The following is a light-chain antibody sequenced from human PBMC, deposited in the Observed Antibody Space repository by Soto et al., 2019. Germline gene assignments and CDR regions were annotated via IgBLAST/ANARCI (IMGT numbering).Light chain of an antibody. CDR1: QSISSSF. V-gene: IGKV3D-20*02. Sequence: EIVLTQSPGTLSLSPGERASLSCWASQSISSSFLAWYQQKPGQAPRLLIYGASSRATGIPARFSGSGSGTDFTLTISSLEPEDFAVYYCQQRSNWPPITFGQGTRLEI. CDR3: QQRSNWPPIT. J-gene: IGKJ5*01. CDR2: GAS.